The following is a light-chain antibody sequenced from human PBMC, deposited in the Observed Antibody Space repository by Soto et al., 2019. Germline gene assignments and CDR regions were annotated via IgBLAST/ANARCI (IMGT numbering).Light chain of an antibody. Sequence: QSALTQPASVSGSPGQSITISCTGTSSDVGGYNYVSWYQQHPGKAPKLMIYDVSNRPSGVSNRVSGSKSGNTASLTIAGLQAEDEAEYYCSSYTSSSTLVFGGGTKLTVL. CDR3: SSYTSSSTLV. V-gene: IGLV2-14*01. CDR1: SSDVGGYNY. J-gene: IGLJ2*01. CDR2: DVS.